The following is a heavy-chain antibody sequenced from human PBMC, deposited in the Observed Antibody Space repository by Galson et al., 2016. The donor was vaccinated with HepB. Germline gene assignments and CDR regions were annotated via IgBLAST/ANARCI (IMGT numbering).Heavy chain of an antibody. J-gene: IGHJ4*02. CDR1: GASMNSNF. D-gene: IGHD1-26*01. Sequence: SETLSLTCIVSGASMNSNFWTWIRQPPGKGLEWIGDIYFRGSTNYTPSLKSRVTVSIDTSKNHVSLRLSSVTAADTAIYYCASRAGSGSYFDYWGQGALVTVSS. CDR2: IYFRGST. V-gene: IGHV4-59*01. CDR3: ASRAGSGSYFDY.